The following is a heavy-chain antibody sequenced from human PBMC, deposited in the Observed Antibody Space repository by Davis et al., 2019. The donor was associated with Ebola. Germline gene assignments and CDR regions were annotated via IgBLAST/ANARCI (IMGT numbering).Heavy chain of an antibody. Sequence: PGGSLRLSCAASGFTFSSYWMSWVRQAPGKGLEWVANIKQDGSEKYYVDSVKGRFTIPRDNAKNSLYLQMNSLRAEDTAVYYCARASGVVVIRWGFDYWGQGTLVTVSS. CDR2: IKQDGSEK. J-gene: IGHJ4*02. CDR1: GFTFSSYW. CDR3: ARASGVVVIRWGFDY. V-gene: IGHV3-7*03. D-gene: IGHD3-22*01.